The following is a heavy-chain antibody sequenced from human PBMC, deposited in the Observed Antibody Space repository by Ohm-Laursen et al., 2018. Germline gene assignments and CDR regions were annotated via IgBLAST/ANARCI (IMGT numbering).Heavy chain of an antibody. J-gene: IGHJ6*02. Sequence: TLSLTCTVSGGSISSYYWSWIRQPPGKGLEWIGEINHSGSTNYNPSLKSRVTISVDTSKNQFSLKLSSVTAADTAVYYCARGRYYDYVWGSYRRTGYYYYYGMDVWGQGTTVTVSS. CDR2: INHSGST. V-gene: IGHV4-34*01. CDR1: GGSISSYY. D-gene: IGHD3-16*02. CDR3: ARGRYYDYVWGSYRRTGYYYYYGMDV.